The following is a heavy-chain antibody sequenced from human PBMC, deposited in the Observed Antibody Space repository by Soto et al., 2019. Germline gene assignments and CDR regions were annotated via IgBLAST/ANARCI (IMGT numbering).Heavy chain of an antibody. J-gene: IGHJ5*02. CDR2: IGFAGDT. V-gene: IGHV3-13*01. CDR1: GFIFSNFD. CDR3: VRGLPGGFDP. Sequence: GGSLRLSCGAPGFIFSNFDMHWVRQTTEKGLEWVSGIGFAGDTNYSGSVKGRFTISRENAKNSLFLQMNSLRVGDTAVYYCVRGLPGGFDPWGQGTLVTVSS. D-gene: IGHD3-10*01.